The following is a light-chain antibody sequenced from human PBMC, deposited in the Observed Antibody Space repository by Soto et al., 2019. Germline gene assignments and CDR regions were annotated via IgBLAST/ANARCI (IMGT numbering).Light chain of an antibody. J-gene: IGLJ1*01. V-gene: IGLV2-23*01. Sequence: QSVLTQPASVSGSPGQSITISCTGTSSDVGSYNLVSWYQQHPGKAPKLMIYEGSKRPSGVSNRFSGSKSGNTASLTISGLQAEYEADYYCCSYAGGSGYVFVTGNKVTVL. CDR3: CSYAGGSGYV. CDR1: SSDVGSYNL. CDR2: EGS.